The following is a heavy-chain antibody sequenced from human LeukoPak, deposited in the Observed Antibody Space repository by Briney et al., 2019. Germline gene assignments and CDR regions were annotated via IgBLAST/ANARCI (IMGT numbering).Heavy chain of an antibody. CDR2: IYYSGST. CDR3: ARGSNTCSGGSCPQFDP. D-gene: IGHD2-15*01. CDR1: GGSISSSSYY. J-gene: IGHJ5*02. V-gene: IGHV4-39*01. Sequence: SETLSLTCTVSGGSISSSSYYWGWIRQPPGKGLEWIGSIYYSGSTYYNPSLKSRVTISVDTSKNQFSLKLSSVTAADTAVYYCARGSNTCSGGSCPQFDPWGQGTLVTVSS.